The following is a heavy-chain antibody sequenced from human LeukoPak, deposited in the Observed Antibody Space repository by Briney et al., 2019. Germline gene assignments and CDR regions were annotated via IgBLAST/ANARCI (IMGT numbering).Heavy chain of an antibody. J-gene: IGHJ3*02. D-gene: IGHD3-22*01. V-gene: IGHV3-23*01. CDR1: GFTFSSYD. CDR3: ARDHHRRLYDSQARDTFDI. Sequence: GGSLRLSCAASGFTFSSYDMSWVRQAPGKGPEWVSGISGSGGTTYYADSVKGRFTISRDNAKNSLYLQMNSLRAEDTAVYYCARDHHRRLYDSQARDTFDIWGQGTMVTVSS. CDR2: ISGSGGTT.